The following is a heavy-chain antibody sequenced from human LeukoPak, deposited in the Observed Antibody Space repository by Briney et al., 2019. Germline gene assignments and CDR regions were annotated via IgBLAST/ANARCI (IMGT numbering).Heavy chain of an antibody. CDR2: ISGSGGST. CDR1: GFTFSSYA. J-gene: IGHJ4*02. V-gene: IGHV3-23*01. Sequence: GGSLRLSCAASGFTFSSYAMSWVRQAPGKGLEWVSAISGSGGSTCYADSVKGRFTISRDNSKNTLYLQMNSLRAEDTAVYYCAKDRLISGSEAPFDYWGQGTLVTVSS. CDR3: AKDRLISGSEAPFDY. D-gene: IGHD6-19*01.